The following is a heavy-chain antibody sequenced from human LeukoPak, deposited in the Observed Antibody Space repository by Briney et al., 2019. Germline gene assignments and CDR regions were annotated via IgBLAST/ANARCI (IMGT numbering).Heavy chain of an antibody. CDR2: IHTSGST. V-gene: IGHV4-4*07. J-gene: IGHJ5*02. CDR3: ARNLGYNWFGP. D-gene: IGHD1-26*01. Sequence: SETLSLTCTVSGGSITTHYWSWLRHPAGKGLEWIGRIHTSGSTNYNPSLEGRATMSLDTSKSQFTLNLSSVTAADTALYYCARNLGYNWFGPWGQGTLVTVSS. CDR1: GGSITTHY.